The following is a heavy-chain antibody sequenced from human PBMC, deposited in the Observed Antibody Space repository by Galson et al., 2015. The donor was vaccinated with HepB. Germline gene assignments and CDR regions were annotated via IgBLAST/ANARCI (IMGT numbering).Heavy chain of an antibody. CDR3: ARVRRYCSSTSCYARDAFDI. Sequence: SLRLSCAASGFTFSSYGMHWVRQAPGKGLEWVAVIWYDGSNKYYADSVKGRFTISRDNSKNTLYLQMNSLRAEDTAVYYCARVRRYCSSTSCYARDAFDIWGQGTMVTVSS. CDR2: IWYDGSNK. J-gene: IGHJ3*02. D-gene: IGHD2-2*01. V-gene: IGHV3-33*01. CDR1: GFTFSSYG.